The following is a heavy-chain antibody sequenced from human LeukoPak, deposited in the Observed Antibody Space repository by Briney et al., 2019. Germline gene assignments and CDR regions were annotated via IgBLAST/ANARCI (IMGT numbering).Heavy chain of an antibody. V-gene: IGHV3-7*02. CDR3: ASFGFYDYVWGSYRYFDY. CDR2: IKQDGSEK. Sequence: GGSLRLSCAASGFTFSSCWMSWVRQAPGKGLEWVANIKQDGSEKYYVDSVKGRFTISRDNAKNSLYLQMNSLRAEDTAVYYCASFGFYDYVWGSYRYFDYWGQGTLVTVSS. J-gene: IGHJ4*02. CDR1: GFTFSSCW. D-gene: IGHD3-16*02.